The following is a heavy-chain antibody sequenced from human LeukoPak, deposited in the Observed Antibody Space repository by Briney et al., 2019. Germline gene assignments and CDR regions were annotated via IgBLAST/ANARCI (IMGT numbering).Heavy chain of an antibody. CDR1: GYTFTGYY. CDR3: ARGIAVAMSWFDP. CDR2: MNPNSGNT. V-gene: IGHV1-8*02. D-gene: IGHD6-19*01. J-gene: IGHJ5*02. Sequence: ASVKVSCKASGYTFTGYYLHWVRQATGQGLEWMGWMNPNSGNTGYAQKFQGRVTMTRNTSISTAYMELSSLRSEDMAVYYCARGIAVAMSWFDPWGQGTLVTVSS.